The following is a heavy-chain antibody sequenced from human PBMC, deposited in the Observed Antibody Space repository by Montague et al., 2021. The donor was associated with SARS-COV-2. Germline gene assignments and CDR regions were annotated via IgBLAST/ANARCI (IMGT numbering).Heavy chain of an antibody. CDR1: GDSVSSNSAA. CDR3: ARDDPYCTNGVCYTGNWFDP. Sequence: CAISGDSVSSNSAAWSWIRQPPSRGLEWLGRTYYRSKWYNDYAVSVKSRITINPDTSKNQFSLQLNSVTPEDTAVYYCARDDPYCTNGVCYTGNWFDPWGQGTLVTVSS. D-gene: IGHD2-8*01. V-gene: IGHV6-1*01. J-gene: IGHJ5*02. CDR2: TYYRSKWYN.